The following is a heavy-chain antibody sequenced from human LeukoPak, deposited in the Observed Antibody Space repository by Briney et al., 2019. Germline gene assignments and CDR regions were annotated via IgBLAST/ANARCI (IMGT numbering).Heavy chain of an antibody. D-gene: IGHD1-7*01. CDR3: ARVGTVLDGGY. Sequence: SETLSLTCSVSGGSISNGGYYWSWIRQHPGKGLEWIGYIYDSGTTYYSPALQSRVTISVDTSDNKFSLKLRSLTAADTAVYYCARVGTVLDGGYWGQGTLVTVSS. CDR2: IYDSGTT. CDR1: GGSISNGGYY. V-gene: IGHV4-31*03. J-gene: IGHJ4*02.